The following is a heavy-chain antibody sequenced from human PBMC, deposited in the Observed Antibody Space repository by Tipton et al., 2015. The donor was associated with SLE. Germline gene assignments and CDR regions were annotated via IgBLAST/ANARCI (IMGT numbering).Heavy chain of an antibody. D-gene: IGHD2-15*01. CDR1: GFTSGSYA. J-gene: IGHJ6*02. CDR2: ISYDGSNK. Sequence: SLRLSCAASGFTSGSYAMNWVRQAPGKGLEWVAVISYDGSNKYYADSVKGRFTISRDNSKNTPYLQMNSLRAEDTAVYYCAGRIGGYYGMDVWGQGTTVTVSS. CDR3: AGRIGGYYGMDV. V-gene: IGHV3-30*04.